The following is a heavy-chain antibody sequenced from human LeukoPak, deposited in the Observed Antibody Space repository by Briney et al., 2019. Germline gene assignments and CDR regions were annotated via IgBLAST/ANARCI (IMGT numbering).Heavy chain of an antibody. CDR1: GFTFSSYA. V-gene: IGHV3-23*01. CDR2: ISGSGGST. Sequence: GGSLRLSCAASGFTFSSYAMSWVRQAPGKGLEWVSAISGSGGSTYYADSVKGRFTISRDNSKNTLYLQMNSPRAEDTAVYYCAKELTILYSGSYYDYWGQGTLVTVSS. J-gene: IGHJ4*02. D-gene: IGHD1-26*01. CDR3: AKELTILYSGSYYDY.